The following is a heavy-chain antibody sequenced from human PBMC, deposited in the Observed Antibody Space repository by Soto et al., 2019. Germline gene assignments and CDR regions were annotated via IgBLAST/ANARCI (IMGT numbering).Heavy chain of an antibody. CDR1: GFTFTRYS. Sequence: GGSLSLSCAASGFTFTRYSMNWVRQAPGKGLEWVSSISSTTNYIYYGDSMKGRFTISRDNGKNSLYLEIHSLRAEDTAVYYCARESEDLTSNFDYWGQGTLVTVS. CDR2: ISSTTNYI. J-gene: IGHJ4*02. CDR3: ARESEDLTSNFDY. V-gene: IGHV3-21*06.